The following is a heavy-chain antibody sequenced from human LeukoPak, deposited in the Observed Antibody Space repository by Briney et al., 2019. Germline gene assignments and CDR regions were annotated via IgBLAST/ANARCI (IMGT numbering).Heavy chain of an antibody. Sequence: PGGSLRLSCAASGFTFSSYDINWVRQATGQGLEWMGWMNPNSGNTGYAQKFQGRVTITRNTSISTAYMELSSLRSEDTAVYYCARGRNSAPVRFLEWLADDAFDIWGQGTMVTVSS. CDR1: GFTFSSYD. CDR3: ARGRNSAPVRFLEWLADDAFDI. D-gene: IGHD3-3*01. V-gene: IGHV1-8*03. CDR2: MNPNSGNT. J-gene: IGHJ3*02.